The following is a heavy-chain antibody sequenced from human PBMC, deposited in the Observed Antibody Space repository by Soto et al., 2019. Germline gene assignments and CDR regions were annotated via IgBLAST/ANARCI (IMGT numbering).Heavy chain of an antibody. CDR3: ARVFIPVTPLTYFDY. V-gene: IGHV1-3*01. D-gene: IGHD3-16*01. Sequence: ASVKVSCKGSGYTFTNLPIHWVRQAPGQRLEWMGWINAGNGNTKYSQKFQGRVTITRDTSASTAYMELSSLRSENTAVYYCARVFIPVTPLTYFDYWVQGTLVTVS. CDR1: GYTFTNLP. CDR2: INAGNGNT. J-gene: IGHJ4*02.